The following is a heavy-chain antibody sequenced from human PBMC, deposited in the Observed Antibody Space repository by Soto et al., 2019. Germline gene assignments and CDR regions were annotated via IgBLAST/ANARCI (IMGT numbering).Heavy chain of an antibody. CDR3: AKDLLVVVPAAPFDY. V-gene: IGHV3-23*01. CDR1: GFTFSSYA. D-gene: IGHD3-22*01. J-gene: IGHJ4*02. Sequence: GGSLRLSCAASGFTFSSYAMSWVRQAPGKGLEWVSASSGSGGSTYYADSVKGRFTISRDNSKNTLYLQMNSLRAEDTAVYYCAKDLLVVVPAAPFDYWGQGTLVTVSS. CDR2: SSGSGGST.